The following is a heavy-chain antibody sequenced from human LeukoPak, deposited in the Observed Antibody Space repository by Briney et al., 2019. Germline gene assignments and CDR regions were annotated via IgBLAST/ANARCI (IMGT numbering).Heavy chain of an antibody. Sequence: SETLSLTCAVYGGSFSGYYWSWIRQPPGKGLEWIGEINHSGSTNYNPSLKSRVTISVDTPKNQFSLKLSSVTAADTAVYYCARAHYDYVWGSYRCGFYFDYWGQGTLVTVSS. D-gene: IGHD3-16*02. V-gene: IGHV4-34*01. CDR1: GGSFSGYY. CDR2: INHSGST. J-gene: IGHJ4*02. CDR3: ARAHYDYVWGSYRCGFYFDY.